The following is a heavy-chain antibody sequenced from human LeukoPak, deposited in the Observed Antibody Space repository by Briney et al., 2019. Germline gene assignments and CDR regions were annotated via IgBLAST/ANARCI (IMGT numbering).Heavy chain of an antibody. V-gene: IGHV3-48*03. CDR2: ISSSGTTT. Sequence: GGSLRLSCTASGFTFSSYEMNWVRQAPGKGLEWISYISSSGTTTHYADSVKGRFTLSRDNARNSLYLQVNSLRAEDTAVYYCARGRRGNYPDTSSYPYYFDYWGQGTLVTVSS. D-gene: IGHD3-22*01. CDR1: GFTFSSYE. J-gene: IGHJ4*02. CDR3: ARGRRGNYPDTSSYPYYFDY.